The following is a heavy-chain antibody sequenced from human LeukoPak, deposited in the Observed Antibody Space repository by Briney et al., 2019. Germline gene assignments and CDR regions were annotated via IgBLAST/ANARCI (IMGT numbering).Heavy chain of an antibody. CDR3: VRGGFFRYSGTSGDY. Sequence: PGGSLRLSCAASGFTFSSYEMNWVRQAPGKGLEWVSSISSSSSYIYYADSVKGRFTISRDNAQNSLYLQMTSLRVEDMAIYYCVRGGFFRYSGTSGDYWGQGSQVTVSS. J-gene: IGHJ4*02. D-gene: IGHD1-26*01. CDR1: GFTFSSYE. CDR2: ISSSSSYI. V-gene: IGHV3-21*01.